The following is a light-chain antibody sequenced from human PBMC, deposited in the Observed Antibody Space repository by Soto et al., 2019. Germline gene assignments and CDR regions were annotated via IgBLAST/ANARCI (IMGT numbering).Light chain of an antibody. CDR2: GNN. J-gene: IGLJ1*01. CDR1: SSNIGAGYD. CDR3: QSYDSSLSGSDV. Sequence: QPVLTQPPSVSGAPGQRVTISCTGSSSNIGAGYDVHWYQQLPGTAPKLLIYGNNNRPSGVPDRFSGSKSGTSASLAITGLQAEDEADYYCQSYDSSLSGSDVFGTGTKVTVL. V-gene: IGLV1-40*01.